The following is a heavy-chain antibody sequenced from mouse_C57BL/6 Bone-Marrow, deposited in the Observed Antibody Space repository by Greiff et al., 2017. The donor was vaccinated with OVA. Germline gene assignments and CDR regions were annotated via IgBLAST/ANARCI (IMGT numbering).Heavy chain of an antibody. V-gene: IGHV5-4*01. CDR2: ISDGGSYT. Sequence: EVQLVESGGGLVKPGGSLKLSCAASGFTFSSYAMSWVRQTPEKRLEWVATISDGGSYTYYPDNVKGRFTLSRDNAKNNLYLQMSHLKSEDTAMYYCARGDYGNYVLDYWGQGTTLTVSS. J-gene: IGHJ2*01. D-gene: IGHD2-1*01. CDR1: GFTFSSYA. CDR3: ARGDYGNYVLDY.